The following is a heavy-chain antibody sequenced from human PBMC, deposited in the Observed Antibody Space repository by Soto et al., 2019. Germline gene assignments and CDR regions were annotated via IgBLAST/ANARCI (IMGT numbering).Heavy chain of an antibody. CDR2: IRSKAYGGTT. J-gene: IGHJ3*02. Sequence: GGSLRLSCTASGFTFGDYAMSWFRQAPGKGLEWVGFIRSKAYGGTTEYAASVKGRFTISRDDSKSIAYLQMNSLKTEDTAVYYCTRVLIDYGDYGVHDAFDIWGQGTMVTGSS. V-gene: IGHV3-49*03. D-gene: IGHD4-17*01. CDR1: GFTFGDYA. CDR3: TRVLIDYGDYGVHDAFDI.